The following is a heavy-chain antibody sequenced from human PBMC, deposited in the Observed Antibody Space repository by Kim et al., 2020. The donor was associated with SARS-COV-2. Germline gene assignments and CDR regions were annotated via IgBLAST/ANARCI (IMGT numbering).Heavy chain of an antibody. CDR2: INPNSGGT. CDR3: ARDSTYYYGSGSYYNGGVDY. Sequence: ASVKVSCKASGYTFTGYYMHWVRQAPGQGLEWMGWINPNSGGTNYAQKFQGWVTMTRDTSISTAYMELSRLRSDDTAVYYCARDSTYYYGSGSYYNGGVDYWGQGTLVTVSS. V-gene: IGHV1-2*04. CDR1: GYTFTGYY. J-gene: IGHJ4*02. D-gene: IGHD3-10*01.